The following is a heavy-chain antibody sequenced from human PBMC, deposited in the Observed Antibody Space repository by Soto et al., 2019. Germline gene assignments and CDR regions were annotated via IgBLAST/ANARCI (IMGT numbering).Heavy chain of an antibody. CDR2: INPSGGST. J-gene: IGHJ4*02. Sequence: QVQLVQSGAEVKNPGASVKVSCKASGYTFTTHYIHWVRQAPGQGLEWMGIINPSGGSTSHAQKFQGRVTVTRDTSTSTVYLDLSSLRSEDTAVYYCARDLVLVPSALYYFDYWGQGTLVTVSS. CDR3: ARDLVLVPSALYYFDY. CDR1: GYTFTTHY. D-gene: IGHD2-2*01. V-gene: IGHV1-46*03.